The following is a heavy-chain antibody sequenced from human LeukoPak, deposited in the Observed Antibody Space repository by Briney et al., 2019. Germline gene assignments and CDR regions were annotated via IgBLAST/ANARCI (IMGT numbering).Heavy chain of an antibody. V-gene: IGHV3-30-3*01. J-gene: IGHJ4*02. CDR1: GFTFSSYA. D-gene: IGHD6-13*01. Sequence: PGRSLRLSCAASGFTFSSYAMHWVRQAPGKGLEWVPVISYDGSNKYYADSVKGRFTISRDNSKNTLYLQMNSLRAEDTAVYYCARDNDGAAAGSFDYWGRGTLVTVSS. CDR2: ISYDGSNK. CDR3: ARDNDGAAAGSFDY.